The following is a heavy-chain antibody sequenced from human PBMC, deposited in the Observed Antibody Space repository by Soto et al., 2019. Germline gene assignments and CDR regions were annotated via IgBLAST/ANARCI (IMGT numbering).Heavy chain of an antibody. D-gene: IGHD3-10*01. V-gene: IGHV3-53*04. CDR3: AIARFGELEPVTGFDY. J-gene: IGHJ4*02. Sequence: GGSLRLSCAASGFTVSSNYMSWVRQAPGKGLEWVSVIYSGGSTYYADSVKGRFTISRHNSKNTLYLQMNSLRAEDTAVYYCAIARFGELEPVTGFDYWGQGTLVTVSS. CDR2: IYSGGST. CDR1: GFTVSSNY.